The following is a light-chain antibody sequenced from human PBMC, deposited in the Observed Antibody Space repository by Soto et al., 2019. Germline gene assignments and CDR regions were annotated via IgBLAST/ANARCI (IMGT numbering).Light chain of an antibody. Sequence: EIVLTQSPGTLSLSPGEIATLSCRASQSGRNVYLAWYQQKPGQAPRLLIYDASNRATGIPDRFSGSGSGTDFTLTINRLEPEDFAVYYCQQSGSSPRTFGQGTKLEIK. CDR1: QSGRNVY. V-gene: IGKV3-20*01. CDR3: QQSGSSPRT. CDR2: DAS. J-gene: IGKJ2*01.